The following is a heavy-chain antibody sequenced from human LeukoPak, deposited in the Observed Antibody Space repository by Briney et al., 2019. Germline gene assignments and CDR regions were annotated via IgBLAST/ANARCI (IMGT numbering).Heavy chain of an antibody. D-gene: IGHD6-13*01. CDR3: TLAAAGIFDY. V-gene: IGHV3-7*01. Sequence: GGSLRLSCAASGFTFSSYWMSWVRQAPGKGLEWVANIKQDGSEKYYVDSVKGRFTSSRDNAKNSLYLQMNSLRAEDTAVYYCTLAAAGIFDYWGQGTLVTVSS. J-gene: IGHJ4*02. CDR1: GFTFSSYW. CDR2: IKQDGSEK.